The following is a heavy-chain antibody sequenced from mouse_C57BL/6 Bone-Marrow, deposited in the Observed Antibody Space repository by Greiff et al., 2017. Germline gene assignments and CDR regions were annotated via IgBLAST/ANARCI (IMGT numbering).Heavy chain of an antibody. V-gene: IGHV5-9-1*02. Sequence: EVKLVESGEGLVKPGGSLKLSCAASGFTFSSYAMSWVRQTPEKRLEWVAYISSGGDYIYYADTVKGRFTISRDNARNTLYLQMSSLKSEDTAMYYCTREGDYSPYYFDYWGQGTTLTVSS. J-gene: IGHJ2*01. D-gene: IGHD2-12*01. CDR2: ISSGGDYI. CDR1: GFTFSSYA. CDR3: TREGDYSPYYFDY.